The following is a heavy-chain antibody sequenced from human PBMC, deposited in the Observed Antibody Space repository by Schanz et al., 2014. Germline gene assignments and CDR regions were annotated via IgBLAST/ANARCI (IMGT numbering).Heavy chain of an antibody. Sequence: QVRLVQSGAEVKKPGSSVKVSCKASGGTFSSYTISWVRQAPGQGLEWMGRIIPILGIANYAQKFQGRVTMTRDTSTSTVYMELSTLRSEDTAVYYCARGSCTASGCYDAFDLWGQGTLVTVSS. J-gene: IGHJ3*01. CDR1: GGTFSSYT. D-gene: IGHD2-2*01. CDR2: IIPILGIA. V-gene: IGHV1-69*04. CDR3: ARGSCTASGCYDAFDL.